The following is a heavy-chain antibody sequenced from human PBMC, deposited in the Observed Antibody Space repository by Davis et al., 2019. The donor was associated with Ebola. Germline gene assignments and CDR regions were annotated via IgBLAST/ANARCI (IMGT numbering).Heavy chain of an antibody. CDR3: ARGPQPLVITAYFDY. D-gene: IGHD3-9*01. Sequence: AASVKVSCKASGYTFTSYGISWVRQAPGQGLEWMGWISAYNGNTNYAQKLQGRVTMTTDTSTSTAYMELSSLRSEDTAVYYCARGPQPLVITAYFDYWGQGTLVTVSS. CDR2: ISAYNGNT. J-gene: IGHJ4*02. V-gene: IGHV1-18*01. CDR1: GYTFTSYG.